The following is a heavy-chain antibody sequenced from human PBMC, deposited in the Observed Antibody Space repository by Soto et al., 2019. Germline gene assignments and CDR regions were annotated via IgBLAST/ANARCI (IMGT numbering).Heavy chain of an antibody. CDR1: GLTFSNHA. V-gene: IGHV3-23*01. J-gene: IGHJ6*01. D-gene: IGHD5-12*01. CDR2: ISGSGDST. CDR3: AKRIGWIVQDGLDV. Sequence: EVQLLESGGGLVQPGGSLRLSCAASGLTFSNHAMNWVRQAPGKGLEWVAVISGSGDSTYYADSVKGRFTISRDNSKNALYLQMDSLSVDDTAVYYCAKRIGWIVQDGLDVW.